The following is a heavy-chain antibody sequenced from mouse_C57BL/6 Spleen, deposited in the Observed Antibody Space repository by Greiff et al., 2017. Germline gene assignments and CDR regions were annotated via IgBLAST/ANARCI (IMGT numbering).Heavy chain of an antibody. D-gene: IGHD2-10*02. CDR3: AREGVWFDY. V-gene: IGHV3-6*01. J-gene: IGHJ2*01. Sequence: EVKVEESGPGLVKPSQSLSLTCSVTGYSITSGYYWNWIRQFPGNKLEWMGYISYDGSNNYNPSLKNRISITRDTSKNQFFLKLNSVTTEDTATYYCAREGVWFDYWGQGTTLTVSS. CDR2: ISYDGSN. CDR1: GYSITSGYY.